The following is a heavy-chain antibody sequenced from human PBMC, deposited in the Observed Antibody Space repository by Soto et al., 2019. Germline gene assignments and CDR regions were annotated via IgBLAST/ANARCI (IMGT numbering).Heavy chain of an antibody. D-gene: IGHD2-15*01. Sequence: VPLVESGGGLVQPGGSLRLSCAASGFSFSSYWMIWARQVPGKGLEWLAKINQDGSEKNYVDSVRGRFTISRDNAKSSVYLQLGSLRAEDTAVYFCSRLSRGAPGGSCWGQGTMVTVSS. J-gene: IGHJ4*02. CDR1: GFSFSSYW. V-gene: IGHV3-7*03. CDR2: INQDGSEK. CDR3: SRLSRGAPGGSC.